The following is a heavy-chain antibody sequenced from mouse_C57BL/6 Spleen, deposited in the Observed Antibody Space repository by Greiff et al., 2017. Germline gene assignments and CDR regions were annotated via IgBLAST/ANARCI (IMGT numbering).Heavy chain of an antibody. CDR3: AREVYYGSSYYAMDY. J-gene: IGHJ4*01. Sequence: EVKVVESGGGLVQSGRSLRLSCATSGFTFSDFYMEWVRQAPGKGLEWIAASRNKANDYTTEYSASVKGRFIVSRDTSQSILYLQMNALRAEDTAIYYCAREVYYGSSYYAMDYWGQGTSVTVSS. D-gene: IGHD1-1*01. V-gene: IGHV7-1*01. CDR1: GFTFSDFY. CDR2: SRNKANDYTT.